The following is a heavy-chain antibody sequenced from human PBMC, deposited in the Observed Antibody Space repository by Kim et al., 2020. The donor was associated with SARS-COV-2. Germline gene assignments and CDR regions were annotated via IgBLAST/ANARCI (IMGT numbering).Heavy chain of an antibody. D-gene: IGHD3-9*01. Sequence: GGSLRLSCAASGFTFSSYGMHWVRQAPGKGLEWVAVISYDGSNKYYADSVKGRFTISRGNSKNTLYLQMNSLRAEDTAVYYCAKDSVLRYFDWLFHFDYWGQGTLVTVSS. CDR1: GFTFSSYG. CDR2: ISYDGSNK. CDR3: AKDSVLRYFDWLFHFDY. V-gene: IGHV3-30*18. J-gene: IGHJ4*02.